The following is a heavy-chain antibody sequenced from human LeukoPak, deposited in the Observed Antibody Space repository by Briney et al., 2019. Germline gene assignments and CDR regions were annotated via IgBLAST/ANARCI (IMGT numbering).Heavy chain of an antibody. CDR3: AKVHAVTLTHDRDDAFDI. J-gene: IGHJ3*02. V-gene: IGHV4-59*01. D-gene: IGHD4-17*01. CDR1: GGSISSYY. CDR2: IYYSGST. Sequence: SETLSLTCTVSGGSISSYYWSWIRQPPGKGLEWIGYIYYSGSTNYNPSLKSRVTISVDTSKNQFSLKLSSVTAADTAVYYCAKVHAVTLTHDRDDAFDIWGQGTMVTVSS.